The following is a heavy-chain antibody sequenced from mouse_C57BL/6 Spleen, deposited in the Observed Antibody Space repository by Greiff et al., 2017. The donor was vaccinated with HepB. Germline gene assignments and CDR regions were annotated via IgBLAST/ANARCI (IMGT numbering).Heavy chain of an antibody. CDR2: INPNNGGT. J-gene: IGHJ2*01. V-gene: IGHV1-26*01. CDR3: ASGEDVSLDY. D-gene: IGHD6-2*01. CDR1: GYTFTDYY. Sequence: VRLQQSGPELVKPGASVKISCKASGYTFTDYYMNWVKQSHGKSLEWIGDINPNNGGTSYNQKFKGKATLTVDKSSSTAYMELRSLTSEDSAVYYCASGEDVSLDYWGQGTTLTVSS.